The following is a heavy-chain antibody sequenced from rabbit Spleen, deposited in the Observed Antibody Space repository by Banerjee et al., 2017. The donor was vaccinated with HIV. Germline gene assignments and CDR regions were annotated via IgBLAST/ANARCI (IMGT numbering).Heavy chain of an antibody. CDR3: ARGSGLDYYNL. D-gene: IGHD1-1*01. CDR1: GFSFSDKAV. CDR2: INAVTGRA. J-gene: IGHJ4*01. V-gene: IGHV1S45*01. Sequence: QEQLVESGGGLVQPEGSLKLSCTASGFSFSDKAVMCWVRQAPGKGLEWIACINAVTGRAVYASWAKGRFTFSKTSSTTVTLQMTSVTAADTATYFCARGSGLDYYNLWGQGTLVTVS.